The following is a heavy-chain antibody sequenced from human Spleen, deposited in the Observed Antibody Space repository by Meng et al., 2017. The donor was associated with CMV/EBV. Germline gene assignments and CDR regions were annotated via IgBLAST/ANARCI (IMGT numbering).Heavy chain of an antibody. D-gene: IGHD1-20*01. CDR2: ISSSSTYI. Sequence: LSLTCAASGFTFSSYSMNWVRQAPGKGLEWVSSISSSSTYIYYADSLKGRFTISRDNAKNSLYLQMNSLRAEDTAVYYCARGGAHNWNYFDFWGQGTLVTVSS. CDR1: GFTFSSYS. V-gene: IGHV3-21*06. CDR3: ARGGAHNWNYFDF. J-gene: IGHJ4*02.